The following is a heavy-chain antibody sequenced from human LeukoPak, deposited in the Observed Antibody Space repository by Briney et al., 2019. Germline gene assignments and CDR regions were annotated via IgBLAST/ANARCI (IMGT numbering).Heavy chain of an antibody. CDR2: IIPIFGTA. D-gene: IGHD3-22*01. Sequence: ASVKVSCKASGGTFSSYAISWVRQAPGQGLEWMGGIIPIFGTANYAQKFQGRVTITADESTSTAYMELSSLRSEDTAVYYCARTNSRDYYDSSSYYYWGQGTLVTVSS. CDR1: GGTFSSYA. J-gene: IGHJ4*02. CDR3: ARTNSRDYYDSSSYYY. V-gene: IGHV1-69*01.